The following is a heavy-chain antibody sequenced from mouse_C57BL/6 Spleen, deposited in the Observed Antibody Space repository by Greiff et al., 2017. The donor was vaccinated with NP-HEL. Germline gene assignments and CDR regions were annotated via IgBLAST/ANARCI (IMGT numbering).Heavy chain of an antibody. Sequence: VKLQQPGAELVKPGASVKMSCKASGYTFTSYWITWVKQRPGQGLEWIGDIYPGSGSTNYNEKFKSKATLTVDTSSSTAYMQLSSLTSEDSAVYYCARDDYDYDVWFAYWGQGTLVTVSA. CDR1: GYTFTSYW. CDR3: ARDDYDYDVWFAY. V-gene: IGHV1-55*01. J-gene: IGHJ3*01. CDR2: IYPGSGST. D-gene: IGHD2-4*01.